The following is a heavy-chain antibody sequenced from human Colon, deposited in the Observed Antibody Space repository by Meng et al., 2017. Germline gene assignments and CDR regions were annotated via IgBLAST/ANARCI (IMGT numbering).Heavy chain of an antibody. CDR2: AANSFDPSP. CDR1: GGSVSSAAYQ. Sequence: QGQLQESGPGLVRPSETLPLMCTVSGGSVSSAAYQWGWIRQPPGKGLEWIGYAANSFDPSPNYNPSLKSRVTISLDTPKNQFSLKLTSVTAADTAVYYCARDYWGSLDYWGQGILVTVSS. V-gene: IGHV4-61*08. J-gene: IGHJ4*02. CDR3: ARDYWGSLDY. D-gene: IGHD7-27*01.